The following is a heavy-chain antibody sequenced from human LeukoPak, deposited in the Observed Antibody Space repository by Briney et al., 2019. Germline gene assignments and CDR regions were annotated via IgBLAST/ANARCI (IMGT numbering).Heavy chain of an antibody. J-gene: IGHJ4*02. CDR1: GCSFTYHY. Sequence: ASVKVSCKASGCSFTYHYMHWLRQAPGQGLEWIGIINPSDGSTTYAQKFQGRVTMTRDMSTSTVYMELSSLRSEDTAVYYCARDMSSVLRFLEWSPRHSLDYWGQGTLVTVSS. CDR2: INPSDGST. CDR3: ARDMSSVLRFLEWSPRHSLDY. V-gene: IGHV1-46*01. D-gene: IGHD3-3*01.